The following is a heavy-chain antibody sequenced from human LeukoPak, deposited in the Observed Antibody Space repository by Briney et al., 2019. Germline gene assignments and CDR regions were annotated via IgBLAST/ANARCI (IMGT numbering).Heavy chain of an antibody. CDR1: GFTFSTYG. D-gene: IGHD3-22*01. CDR3: ATLEEASYDSSAKNDY. Sequence: GGTLRLSCVASGFTFSTYGMSWVRQAPGKGLEWVSAISGSGGSTYYADSVKGRFTISRDNSKNTLYLQMNSLRAEDTAVYYCATLEEASYDSSAKNDYWGQGTLVTVSS. CDR2: ISGSGGST. J-gene: IGHJ4*02. V-gene: IGHV3-23*01.